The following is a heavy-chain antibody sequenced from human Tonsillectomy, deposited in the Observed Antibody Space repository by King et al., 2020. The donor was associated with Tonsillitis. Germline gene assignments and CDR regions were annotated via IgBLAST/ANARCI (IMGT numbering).Heavy chain of an antibody. D-gene: IGHD3-9*01. CDR2: IYPGDSES. V-gene: IGHV5-51*01. Sequence: VQLVESGLEVKKPGESLKISCQGSGYNFNSYWIGWVRQMPGKGLEWMGIIYPGDSESSHSPSFQGQVTISVDKSISTAYLQWRSLKASDTAMYYCARKRLRNNDILTGFFDYWGRGTLVTVSS. J-gene: IGHJ4*02. CDR1: GYNFNSYW. CDR3: ARKRLRNNDILTGFFDY.